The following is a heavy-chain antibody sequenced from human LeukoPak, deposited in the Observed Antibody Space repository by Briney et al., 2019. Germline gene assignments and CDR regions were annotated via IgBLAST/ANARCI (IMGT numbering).Heavy chain of an antibody. D-gene: IGHD6-19*01. Sequence: ASVKVSCKASGYIFTSYSLVWVRQDPGQGLEWMGWINTNTGNPTYAQGSTGRFVFSLDTSVSTAYLQILNLKAEDSAVYYCARAVGSGYGTDAWGQGTTVTVSS. CDR3: ARAVGSGYGTDA. CDR2: INTNTGNP. CDR1: GYIFTSYS. J-gene: IGHJ6*02. V-gene: IGHV7-4-1*01.